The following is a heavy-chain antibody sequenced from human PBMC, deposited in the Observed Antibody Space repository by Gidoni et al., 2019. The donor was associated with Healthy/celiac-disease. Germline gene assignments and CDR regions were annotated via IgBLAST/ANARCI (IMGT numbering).Heavy chain of an antibody. J-gene: IGHJ4*02. CDR3: ARGRLWFGELYHFDY. CDR2: IKQDGSEK. Sequence: EVQLVESGGGLVQPGGSLRLSCEASGFTFSSYWMSWARQAPGKGLEWVANIKQDGSEKYYVDSVKGRFTISRDNAKNSLYLQMNSLRAEDTAVYYCARGRLWFGELYHFDYWGQGTLVTVSS. D-gene: IGHD3-10*01. V-gene: IGHV3-7*01. CDR1: GFTFSSYW.